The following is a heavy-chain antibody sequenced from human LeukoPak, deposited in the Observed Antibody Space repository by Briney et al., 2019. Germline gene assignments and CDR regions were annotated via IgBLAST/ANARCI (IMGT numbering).Heavy chain of an antibody. CDR2: INPHSLGT. CDR3: ARGQGSSWFDY. D-gene: IGHD6-13*01. Sequence: GASVKVSCKASGYTFTGNYMHWVRQAPGQGLEWMGWINPHSLGTNYAQKFQGRVTMTRDTSISTAYMELTRLTSDDTAIYYCARGQGSSWFDYWGQGTLVTVSS. CDR1: GYTFTGNY. V-gene: IGHV1-2*02. J-gene: IGHJ5*01.